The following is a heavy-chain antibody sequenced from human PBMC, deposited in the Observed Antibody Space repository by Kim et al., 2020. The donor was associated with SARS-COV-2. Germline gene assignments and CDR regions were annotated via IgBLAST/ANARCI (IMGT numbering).Heavy chain of an antibody. CDR3: ARDPYVKAFVM. CDR1: GFTFGNYW. V-gene: IGHV3-7*01. CDR2: IKEDGTQK. Sequence: GGSLRLSCKASGFTFGNYWMTWIRQVPGKGPELVAHIKEDGTQKDYVDSVRGRFTVSRDNAQNSLYLQMNNLRVEDRAAYYCARDPYVKAFVMWGRGTMV. D-gene: IGHD2-8*01. J-gene: IGHJ3*02.